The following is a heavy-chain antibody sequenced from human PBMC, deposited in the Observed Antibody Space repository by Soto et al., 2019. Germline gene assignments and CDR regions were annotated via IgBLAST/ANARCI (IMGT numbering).Heavy chain of an antibody. V-gene: IGHV4-31*03. CDR2: IYYSGST. J-gene: IGHJ4*02. D-gene: IGHD6-13*01. CDR3: ARTYSSPQVREPSRLDY. Sequence: SETLSLTCTVSGGSISSGGYYWSWIRQHPGKGLEWIGYIYYSGSTYYNPSLKSRVTISVDTSKNQFSLKLSSVTAADTAVYYCARTYSSPQVREPSRLDYWGQGTLVTVSS. CDR1: GGSISSGGYY.